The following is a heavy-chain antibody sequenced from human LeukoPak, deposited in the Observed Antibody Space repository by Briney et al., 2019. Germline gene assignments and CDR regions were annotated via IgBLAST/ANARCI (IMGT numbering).Heavy chain of an antibody. Sequence: GGSLRLSCAASGFTFSSYAMSWVRQAPGKGLEWVSAISGSGGSTYYADSVKGRFTISRDNSKNTLYLQMNSLRAEDTAVYYCAKKGSYDSSGYYSSEALGNWFDPWGQGTLVTASS. CDR1: GFTFSSYA. V-gene: IGHV3-23*01. CDR2: ISGSGGST. CDR3: AKKGSYDSSGYYSSEALGNWFDP. J-gene: IGHJ5*02. D-gene: IGHD3-22*01.